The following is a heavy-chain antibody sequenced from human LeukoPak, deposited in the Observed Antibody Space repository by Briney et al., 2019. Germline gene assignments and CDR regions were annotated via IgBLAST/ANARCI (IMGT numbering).Heavy chain of an antibody. CDR1: GYTFTNYG. V-gene: IGHV1-18*01. CDR2: ISGYNDNP. Sequence: ATVKVSFKASGYTFTNYGINWVRQAPGQGLEWMGWISGYNDNPNYAQKFQGRVTMTADTYTSTAYMDLRSLTSDDTAVYYCARDGTTTDDYWGQGTLVTVSS. J-gene: IGHJ4*02. CDR3: ARDGTTTDDY. D-gene: IGHD1-26*01.